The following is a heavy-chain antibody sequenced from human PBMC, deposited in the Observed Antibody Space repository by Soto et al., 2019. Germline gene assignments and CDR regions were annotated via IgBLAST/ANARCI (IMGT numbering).Heavy chain of an antibody. CDR2: ISAPGVAS. J-gene: IGHJ6*01. CDR1: ALTFASYA. D-gene: IGHD3-16*01. V-gene: IGHV3-23*01. Sequence: VGSLSLSCAPSALTFASYAMSSVHQAPRIGLEWVSLISAPGVASYYADSVKGRFTISRDNSRNTIYLQRYSLRANDTALYYYAKDRRAGGNYG. CDR3: AKDRRAGGNYG.